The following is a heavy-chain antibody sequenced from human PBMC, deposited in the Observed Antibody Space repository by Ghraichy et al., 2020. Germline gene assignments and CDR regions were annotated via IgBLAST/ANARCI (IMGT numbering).Heavy chain of an antibody. CDR3: ARIGYCSSTSCQNLYWYFDL. CDR2: INPNSGGT. Sequence: ASVKVSCKASGYTFTGYYMHWVRQAPGQGLEWMGWINPNSGGTNYAQKFQGRVTMTRDTSISTAYMELSRLRSDDTAVYYCARIGYCSSTSCQNLYWYFDLWGRGTLVTVSS. J-gene: IGHJ2*01. D-gene: IGHD2-2*01. V-gene: IGHV1-2*02. CDR1: GYTFTGYY.